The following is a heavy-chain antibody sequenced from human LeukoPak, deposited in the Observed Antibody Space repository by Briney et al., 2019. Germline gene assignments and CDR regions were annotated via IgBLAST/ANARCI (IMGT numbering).Heavy chain of an antibody. CDR2: TYYRSKWYN. CDR3: ARGGGEFDY. D-gene: IGHD3-16*01. CDR1: GDSVSSSSTG. V-gene: IGHV6-1*01. J-gene: IGHJ4*02. Sequence: SQTLSLTCAISGDSVSSSSTGWNWIRQSPSRGLEWLGRTYYRSKWYNDYAVSVKSRIIINPDTSKNQFSLQLNSVTPEDTAIYYCARGGGEFDYWGQGTLVTVSS.